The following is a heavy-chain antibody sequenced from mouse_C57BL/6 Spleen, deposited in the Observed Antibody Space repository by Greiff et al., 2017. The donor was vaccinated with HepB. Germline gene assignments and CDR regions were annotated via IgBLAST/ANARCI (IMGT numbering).Heavy chain of an antibody. D-gene: IGHD4-1*02. V-gene: IGHV1-53*01. J-gene: IGHJ3*01. CDR1: GYTFTSYW. CDR2: INPSNGGT. CDR3: ARSTGTGAWFAY. Sequence: VQLQQSGTELVKPGASVKLSCKASGYTFTSYWMHWVKQRPGQGLEWIGNINPSNGGTNYNEKFKSKATLTVDKSPSTAYMQLSSLTSEDSAVYYCARSTGTGAWFAYWGQGTLVTVSA.